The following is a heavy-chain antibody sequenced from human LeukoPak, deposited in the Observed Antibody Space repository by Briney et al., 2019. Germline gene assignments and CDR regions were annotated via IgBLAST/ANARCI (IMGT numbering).Heavy chain of an antibody. V-gene: IGHV3-48*01. CDR3: ASVAARPGGAFDI. CDR2: ISSSSSTI. Sequence: AGGSLRLSCAASGFTFSSYSMNWVRQAPGKGLEWVSYISSSSSTIYYADSVKGRFTISRDNAKNSLYLQMNSLRAEDTAVYYCASVAARPGGAFDIWGQGTMVTVSS. J-gene: IGHJ3*02. CDR1: GFTFSSYS. D-gene: IGHD6-6*01.